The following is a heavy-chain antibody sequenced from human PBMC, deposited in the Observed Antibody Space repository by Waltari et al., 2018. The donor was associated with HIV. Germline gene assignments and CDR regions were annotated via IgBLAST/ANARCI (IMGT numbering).Heavy chain of an antibody. CDR2: ISSSSSYI. J-gene: IGHJ4*02. CDR3: ARDGATAMVFDY. V-gene: IGHV3-21*01. Sequence: EVQLVESGGGLVKPGGSLRLSCAASGFTFSSYSMLWVRQAPGKGLEWVSSISSSSSYIYYADSVKGRFTISRDNAKNSLYLQMNSLRAEDTAVYYCARDGATAMVFDYWGQGTLVTVSS. CDR1: GFTFSSYS. D-gene: IGHD5-18*01.